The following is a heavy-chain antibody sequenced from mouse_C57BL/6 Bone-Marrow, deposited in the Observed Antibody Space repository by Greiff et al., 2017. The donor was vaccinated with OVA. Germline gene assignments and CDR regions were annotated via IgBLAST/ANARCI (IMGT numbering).Heavy chain of an antibody. CDR3: ARRGRYEGYYAMDY. J-gene: IGHJ4*01. V-gene: IGHV1-54*01. CDR2: INPGSGGT. CDR1: GYAFTNYL. D-gene: IGHD1-1*01. Sequence: QVQLKESGAELVRPGTSVKVSCKASGYAFTNYLIEWVKQRPGQGLEWIGVINPGSGGTNYNEKFKGKATLTADKSSSTAYMQLSSLTSEDSAVYFCARRGRYEGYYAMDYWGQGTSVTVSS.